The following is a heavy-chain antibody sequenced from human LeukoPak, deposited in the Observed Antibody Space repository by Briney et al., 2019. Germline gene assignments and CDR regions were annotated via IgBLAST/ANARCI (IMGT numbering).Heavy chain of an antibody. CDR3: ARDKTGYPVGGQYYQYGMDV. J-gene: IGHJ6*02. V-gene: IGHV3-48*03. Sequence: GGSLRLSCAASGFTFSSHELHWVRQAPGKGLGWVSYISTSGSTIYYADSVKGRFTISRDNAKNALYLQMNSLRAEDTAVYYCARDKTGYPVGGQYYQYGMDVWGQGTTVTVSS. CDR1: GFTFSSHE. D-gene: IGHD3-9*01. CDR2: ISTSGSTI.